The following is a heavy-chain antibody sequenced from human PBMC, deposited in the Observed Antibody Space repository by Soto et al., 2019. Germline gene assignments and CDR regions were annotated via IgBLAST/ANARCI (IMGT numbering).Heavy chain of an antibody. V-gene: IGHV4-34*01. D-gene: IGHD4-17*01. CDR2: INHSGST. CDR1: DGSFSGYY. CDR3: AGVRTTVVTPFDY. Sequence: QVQLQQWGAGLLKPSETLSLTCAVYDGSFSGYYWSWIRQPPGKGLEWIGEINHSGSTNYNPSLKSRVTISVDTSKNQFSLKLSSVTAADTAVYYCAGVRTTVVTPFDYWGQGTLVTVSS. J-gene: IGHJ4*02.